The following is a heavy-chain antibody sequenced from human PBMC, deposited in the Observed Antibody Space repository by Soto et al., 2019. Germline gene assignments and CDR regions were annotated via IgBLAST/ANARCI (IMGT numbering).Heavy chain of an antibody. CDR2: ISGSGGST. J-gene: IGHJ5*02. V-gene: IGHV3-23*01. CDR1: GFTFSSYA. Sequence: GGSLRLSCAASGFTFSSYAMSWVRQAPGKGLEWVSAISGSGGSTYYADSVKGWFTISRDNSKNTLYLQMNSLRAEDTAVYYCAKDRPGAYYDFWSGINWFDPWGQGTLVTVSS. D-gene: IGHD3-3*01. CDR3: AKDRPGAYYDFWSGINWFDP.